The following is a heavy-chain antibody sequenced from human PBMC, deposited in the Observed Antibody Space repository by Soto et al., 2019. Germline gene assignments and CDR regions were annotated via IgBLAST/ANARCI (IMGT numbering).Heavy chain of an antibody. V-gene: IGHV1-69*01. D-gene: IGHD3-16*01. CDR2: IIPIFGTA. CDR1: GGTFSSYA. J-gene: IGHJ5*02. CDR3: ARPHKEAADGLGEYNWFDP. Sequence: QVQLVQSGAEVKKPGSSVKVSCKASGGTFSSYAISWVRQAPGQGLEWMGGIIPIFGTANYAQKFQGRVTIPADESTSTTYMELSSLRSEDTAVYYCARPHKEAADGLGEYNWFDPWGQGTLVTVSS.